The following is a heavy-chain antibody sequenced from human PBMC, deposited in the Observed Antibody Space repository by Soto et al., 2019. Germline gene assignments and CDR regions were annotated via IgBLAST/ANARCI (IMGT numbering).Heavy chain of an antibody. CDR3: ARVVYYYGSGSYSNAFDI. J-gene: IGHJ3*02. D-gene: IGHD3-10*01. Sequence: QVQLQESGPGLVKPSQTLSLTCTVSGGSISSGDYYWSWIRQPPGKGLEWIGYIYYSGSTYDNPSLKSRVTISVDTSKNQFSLKLSSVTAADTAVYYCARVVYYYGSGSYSNAFDIWGQGTMVTVSS. CDR1: GGSISSGDYY. CDR2: IYYSGST. V-gene: IGHV4-30-4*01.